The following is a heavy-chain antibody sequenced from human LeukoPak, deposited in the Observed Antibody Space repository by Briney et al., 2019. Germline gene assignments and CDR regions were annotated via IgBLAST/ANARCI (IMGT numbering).Heavy chain of an antibody. D-gene: IGHD3-22*01. CDR2: IYTSGST. CDR1: GGPISSGSYY. V-gene: IGHV4-61*02. Sequence: SETLSLTCTVSGGPISSGSYYWSWIRQPAGKGLEWIGRIYTSGSTNYNPSLKSRVTISVDTSKNQFSLKLSSVTAADTAVYYCARPGRDYYDSSGYDAFDIWGQGTMVTVSS. J-gene: IGHJ3*02. CDR3: ARPGRDYYDSSGYDAFDI.